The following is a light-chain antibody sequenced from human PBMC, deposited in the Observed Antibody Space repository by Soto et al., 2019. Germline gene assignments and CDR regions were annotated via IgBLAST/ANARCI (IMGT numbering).Light chain of an antibody. J-gene: IGLJ2*01. V-gene: IGLV1-40*01. CDR2: VNS. CDR3: QSYDSRLSGSV. CDR1: SSNIGAGYD. Sequence: QSVLTQPPSVSGAPGQRVTISCTVSSSNIGAGYDVHWYQQLPGTAPKLLIYVNSNRPSGVPDRFSGSKSGTSASLAITGLQAEDEADYYCQSYDSRLSGSVFGGGTKVTVL.